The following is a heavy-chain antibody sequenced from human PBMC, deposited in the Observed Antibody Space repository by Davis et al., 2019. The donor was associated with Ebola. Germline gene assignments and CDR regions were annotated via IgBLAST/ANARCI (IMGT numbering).Heavy chain of an antibody. Sequence: PGGSLGLSCPASGFPFPSYARTWARKPPGKGLDWAPPITGSGGSTYYADSVKGRSTISRDNSKNMLYLQMNSLRAEDTAVYYCARLWSGVLPYGMDVWGQGTTVTVSS. J-gene: IGHJ6*02. CDR2: ITGSGGST. D-gene: IGHD3-3*01. V-gene: IGHV3-23*01. CDR1: GFPFPSYA. CDR3: ARLWSGVLPYGMDV.